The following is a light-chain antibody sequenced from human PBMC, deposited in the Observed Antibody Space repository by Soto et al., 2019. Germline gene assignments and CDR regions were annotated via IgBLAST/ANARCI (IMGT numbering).Light chain of an antibody. CDR2: DAS. CDR1: QSISRN. V-gene: IGKV3-15*01. J-gene: IGKJ2*01. Sequence: EIVMTQSPATLSVSPGERATLSCRASQSISRNLAWYQQKPGQAPRLLIFDASTGATGVPARISGSGSGTDFTLTISSLQSEDFAVYYCQRYNDWAYTFGQGTKLEIK. CDR3: QRYNDWAYT.